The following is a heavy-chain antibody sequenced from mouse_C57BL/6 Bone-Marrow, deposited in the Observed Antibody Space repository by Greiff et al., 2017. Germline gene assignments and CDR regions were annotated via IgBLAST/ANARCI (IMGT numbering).Heavy chain of an antibody. Sequence: QVQLQQSGAELVRPGASVTLSCKASGYTFTDYEMHWVKQTPVPGLEWIGAIDPEPGGTAYNQKFKGPAILTADTSSSPAYMDLRRLTSEASAVYYCTRWGGYDPYAMDYWGQGTSVTVSS. V-gene: IGHV1-15*01. J-gene: IGHJ4*01. CDR1: GYTFTDYE. CDR3: TRWGGYDPYAMDY. D-gene: IGHD2-2*01. CDR2: IDPEPGGT.